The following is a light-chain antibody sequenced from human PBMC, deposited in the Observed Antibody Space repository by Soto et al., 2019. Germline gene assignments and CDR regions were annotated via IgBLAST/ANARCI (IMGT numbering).Light chain of an antibody. Sequence: EIVMTQSPATLSVSPGERATLSCRASESVSGNLAWYQQKPGQAPRLLIYDTASRATAIPARFSGSGSGTEFTLTISSLQSEDFAVYYCHHYSKWPTFGQGTRLEIK. CDR3: HHYSKWPT. V-gene: IGKV3-15*01. J-gene: IGKJ5*01. CDR2: DTA. CDR1: ESVSGN.